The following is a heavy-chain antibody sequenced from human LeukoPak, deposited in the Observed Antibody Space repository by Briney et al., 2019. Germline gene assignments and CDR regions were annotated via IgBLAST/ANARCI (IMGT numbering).Heavy chain of an antibody. D-gene: IGHD5-12*01. CDR1: GGSISSSSYY. V-gene: IGHV4-39*07. J-gene: IGHJ4*02. Sequence: SETLSLTCTVSGGSISSSSYYWGWIRQPPGKGLEWIGSIYYSGSTYYNPSLKSRVTISVDTSKNQFSLKLTSVTAADTAVYYCARRGKTYGYADYWGQGTLVTVSS. CDR2: IYYSGST. CDR3: ARRGKTYGYADY.